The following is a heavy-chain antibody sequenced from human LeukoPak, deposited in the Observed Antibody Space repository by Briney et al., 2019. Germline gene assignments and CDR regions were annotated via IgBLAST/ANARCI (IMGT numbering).Heavy chain of an antibody. V-gene: IGHV3-23*01. CDR1: GFSFSSYA. CDR3: AKQVVPAAIYSAFDI. CDR2: ISGSGGST. D-gene: IGHD2-2*01. Sequence: PGGSLRLSCAASGFSFSSYAISWVRQAPGKGLEWVSVISGSGGSTYYADSVKGRFTISRDNSKNTVYLQMNSLRAEDTAVYYCAKQVVPAAIYSAFDIWGQGTMVTVSS. J-gene: IGHJ3*02.